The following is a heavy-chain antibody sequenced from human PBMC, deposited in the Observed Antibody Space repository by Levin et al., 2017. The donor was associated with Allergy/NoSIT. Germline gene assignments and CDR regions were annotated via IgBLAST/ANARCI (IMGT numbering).Heavy chain of an antibody. CDR1: GGSVTSSKW. CDR2: IYHSGST. Sequence: SETLSLTCAVAGGSVTSSKWWSWVRQPPGKGLEWIGEIYHSGSTNYNPSLKSRVTISIDKSKNQFSLRLSSVTAADTAVYYGASGTPTRYFDLWGRGTLVTVSS. J-gene: IGHJ2*01. V-gene: IGHV4-4*02. D-gene: IGHD3-10*01. CDR3: ASGTPTRYFDL.